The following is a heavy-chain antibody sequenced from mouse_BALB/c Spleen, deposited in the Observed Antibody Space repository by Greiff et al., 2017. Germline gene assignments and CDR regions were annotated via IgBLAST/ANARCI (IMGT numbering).Heavy chain of an antibody. CDR3: ARNGCFAWFAY. Sequence: EVKLMESGGGLVQPGGSRKLSCAASGFTFSSFGMHWVRQAPEKGLEWVAYISSGSSTIYYADTVKGRFTISRDNPKNTLFLQMTSLRSEDTAMYYCARNGCFAWFAYWGQGTLVTVSA. CDR2: ISSGSSTI. D-gene: IGHD2-2*01. J-gene: IGHJ3*01. V-gene: IGHV5-17*02. CDR1: GFTFSSFG.